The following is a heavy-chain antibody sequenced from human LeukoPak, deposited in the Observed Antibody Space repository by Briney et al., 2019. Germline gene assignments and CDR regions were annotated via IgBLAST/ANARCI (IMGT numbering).Heavy chain of an antibody. Sequence: ASVKVSCKASGGTFSSYGISWVRQAPGQGLEWMGWISAYNGSTNYAQKLQGRVTMTTDTSTSTAYMELRSLRSDDTAVYYCARDRERWELPDYWGQGTLVTVSS. CDR2: ISAYNGST. D-gene: IGHD1-26*01. CDR1: GGTFSSYG. V-gene: IGHV1-18*01. J-gene: IGHJ4*02. CDR3: ARDRERWELPDY.